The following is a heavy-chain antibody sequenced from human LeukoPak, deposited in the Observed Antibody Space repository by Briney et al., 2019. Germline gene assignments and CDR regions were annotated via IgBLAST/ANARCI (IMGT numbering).Heavy chain of an antibody. J-gene: IGHJ4*02. CDR1: GGSISSSGYY. D-gene: IGHD5-12*01. V-gene: IGHV4-39*01. CDR2: IYYSGST. Sequence: SENLSLTCTVSGGSISSSGYYWGWIRQPPGKGLEWIGSIYYSGSTYYNPSLKSRVTISVDTSKNQFSLKLSSVTAADTAVYYCASLSPTRGYSGYEPRAFDYWGQGTLVTVS. CDR3: ASLSPTRGYSGYEPRAFDY.